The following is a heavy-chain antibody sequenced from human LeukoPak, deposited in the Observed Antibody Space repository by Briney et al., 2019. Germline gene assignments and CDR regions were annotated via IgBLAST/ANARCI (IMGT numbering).Heavy chain of an antibody. CDR3: ARVQLWFGDPIYYYGMDV. D-gene: IGHD3-10*01. V-gene: IGHV7-4-1*02. CDR1: GYTFTSYA. J-gene: IGHJ6*02. CDR2: INTNTGNP. Sequence: ASVKVSCKASGYTFTSYAMNWVRQAPGQGLEWMGWINTNTGNPTYAQGFTGRFVFSLDTSVSTAYLQISSLKAEDTAVYYCARVQLWFGDPIYYYGMDVWGQGTTVTFSS.